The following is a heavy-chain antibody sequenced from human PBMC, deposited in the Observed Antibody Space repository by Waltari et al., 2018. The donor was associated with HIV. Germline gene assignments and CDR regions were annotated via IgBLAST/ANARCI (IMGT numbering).Heavy chain of an antibody. J-gene: IGHJ6*02. V-gene: IGHV4-39*01. D-gene: IGHD2-8*01. Sequence: QLQLQQSGPGLVKPSETLSLTCTVPGGSVLNSDSYWDFIRQSPGKGLEWIGNIYYTGTTFYNPSLKSRVTMSADLSRNQFSLRLNSVTAADTAIYYCARRPRMAAFYLYYGMDVWGQGTTVTVSS. CDR2: IYYTGTT. CDR1: GGSVLNSDSY. CDR3: ARRPRMAAFYLYYGMDV.